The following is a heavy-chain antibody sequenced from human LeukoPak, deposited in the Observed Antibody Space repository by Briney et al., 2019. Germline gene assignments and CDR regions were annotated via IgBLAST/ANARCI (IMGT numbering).Heavy chain of an antibody. V-gene: IGHV4-39*01. CDR2: IYYSGST. D-gene: IGHD3-22*01. Sequence: SETLSLTCTVSGGSISSSSYYWGWIRQPPGKGLEWIGSIYYSGSTYYNPSLKSRVTISVDTSKNQFSLKLSSVTAADTAVYYCARFSPYYYDSSGSNDYWGQGTLVTVSS. CDR3: ARFSPYYYDSSGSNDY. J-gene: IGHJ4*02. CDR1: GGSISSSSYY.